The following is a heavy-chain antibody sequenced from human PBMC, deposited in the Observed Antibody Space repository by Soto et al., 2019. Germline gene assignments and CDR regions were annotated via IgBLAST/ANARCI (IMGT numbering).Heavy chain of an antibody. CDR3: ARHQGSWDV. V-gene: IGHV4-39*01. Sequence: SETLSLTCTVSGGSISSRSYYWGWIRQPPGKGLEWIGSIYYSGSTNYNPSLKSRVTISVDTSKNQFSLKLSSVTAADTAVYYCARHQGSWDVWGKGTTVTVSS. J-gene: IGHJ6*04. CDR1: GGSISSRSYY. CDR2: IYYSGST.